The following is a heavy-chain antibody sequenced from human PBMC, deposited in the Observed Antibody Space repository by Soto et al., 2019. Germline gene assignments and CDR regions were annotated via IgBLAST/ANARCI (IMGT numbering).Heavy chain of an antibody. CDR3: AGHSSGVPGYYYGMDV. CDR1: GGTFSSYA. CDR2: IIPIFDTA. V-gene: IGHV1-69*13. D-gene: IGHD3-22*01. J-gene: IGHJ6*02. Sequence: SVKVSCKASGGTFSSYAISWVRQAPGQGLEWMGGIIPIFDTADYAQKFQGRVTITADESTNTAYMELSSLRSEDTAVYYCAGHSSGVPGYYYGMDVWGQGTTVTVS.